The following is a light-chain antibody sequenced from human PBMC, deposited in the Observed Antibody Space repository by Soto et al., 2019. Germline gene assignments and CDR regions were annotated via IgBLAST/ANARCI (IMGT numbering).Light chain of an antibody. CDR2: AAS. CDR1: QGIRSY. V-gene: IGKV1-8*01. CDR3: QQYYGYPRT. Sequence: AIRMTQSPSSFSASTGDRVTITCRASQGIRSYLAWYQQKPGKAPKLLIYAASSLQSGVPSRFSGSGSGTDFTRTFSCLQSEDFATYYCQQYYGYPRTFGQGTKVEIK. J-gene: IGKJ1*01.